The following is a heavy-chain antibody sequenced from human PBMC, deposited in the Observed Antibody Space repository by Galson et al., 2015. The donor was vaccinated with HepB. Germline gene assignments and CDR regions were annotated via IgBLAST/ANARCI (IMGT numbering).Heavy chain of an antibody. V-gene: IGHV3-66*01. J-gene: IGHJ4*02. CDR2: IYSGGST. CDR3: AREGPYYDSSGSLDY. Sequence: SLRLSCAASGFTVSSNYMRWVRQAPGKGLEWVSVIYSGGSTYYADSVKGRFTISRDNSKNTLYLQMNGLRAEDTAVYYCAREGPYYDSSGSLDYWGQGTLVTVSS. D-gene: IGHD3-22*01. CDR1: GFTVSSNY.